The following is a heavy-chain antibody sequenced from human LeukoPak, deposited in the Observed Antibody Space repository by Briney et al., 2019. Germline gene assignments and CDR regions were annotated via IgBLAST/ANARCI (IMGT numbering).Heavy chain of an antibody. CDR1: GFTFTNAW. Sequence: PGGSLRLSCAASGFTFTNAWMSWVRQAPGKGLEWVGRIKSKTDGGTIDYAAPVKGRFTISRDDSKNTLYLQMNSLKIEDTAVYYCTSSPYYYTSGSYYYYYGMDVWGQGTTVTVSS. J-gene: IGHJ6*02. CDR3: TSSPYYYTSGSYYYYYGMDV. D-gene: IGHD3-10*01. CDR2: IKSKTDGGTI. V-gene: IGHV3-15*01.